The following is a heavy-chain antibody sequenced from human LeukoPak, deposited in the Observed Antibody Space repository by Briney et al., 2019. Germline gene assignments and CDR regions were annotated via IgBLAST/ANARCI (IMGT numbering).Heavy chain of an antibody. CDR1: GGSFSGYY. J-gene: IGHJ6*02. V-gene: IGHV4-34*01. CDR3: ARGLFGSGTPVRSGMDV. Sequence: SETLSLTCAVYGGSFSGYYWSWIRQPPGKGLEWIGEINHSGSTNYNPSLKSRVTISVDTSKNQFSLKLSSVTAADTAVYYCARGLFGSGTPVRSGMDVWGQGTTVTVSS. CDR2: INHSGST. D-gene: IGHD3-10*01.